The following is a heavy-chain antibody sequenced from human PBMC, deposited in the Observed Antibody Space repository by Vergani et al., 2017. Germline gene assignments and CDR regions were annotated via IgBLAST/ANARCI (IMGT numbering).Heavy chain of an antibody. CDR3: ATGYSSGRNYNDAFDI. J-gene: IGHJ3*02. D-gene: IGHD6-19*01. Sequence: EVQLVETGGGLIQPGGSLRLSCAASGFTVSSNYMSWVRQAPGKGLEWVSAISGSGGSTYYADSVKGRFTISRDNSKNTLYLQMNSLRAEDTAVYYCATGYSSGRNYNDAFDIWGQGTMVTVSS. CDR2: SGSGGST. CDR1: GFTVSSNY. V-gene: IGHV3-53*02.